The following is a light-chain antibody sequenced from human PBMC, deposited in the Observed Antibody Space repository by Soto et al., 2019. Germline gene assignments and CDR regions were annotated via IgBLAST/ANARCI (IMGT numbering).Light chain of an antibody. CDR2: DVS. CDR1: GSDVGTFNR. Sequence: QSVLTXPPSVSGSPGQSVAISCTGTGSDVGTFNRVSWYQQSPGTAPKLMIYDVSDRPSGVPDRFSGSKSGNTASLTISGLQAEDEADYYCSSYTSSSTYVFGTGTKVTVL. V-gene: IGLV2-18*02. CDR3: SSYTSSSTYV. J-gene: IGLJ1*01.